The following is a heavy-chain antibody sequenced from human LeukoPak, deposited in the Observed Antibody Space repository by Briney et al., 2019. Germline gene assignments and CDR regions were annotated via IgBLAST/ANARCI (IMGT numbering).Heavy chain of an antibody. CDR3: ARPINYYFDY. CDR2: IFYSGST. Sequence: SETLSLTRTVSGGSISSSSYYWGWIRQPPGQGLEWIASIFYSGSTYYNPSLKSRVTISVDTPKNQFSLKLSSVTAADTAVYYCARPINYYFDYWGQGTLVIVSS. J-gene: IGHJ4*02. V-gene: IGHV4-39*01. D-gene: IGHD1-20*01. CDR1: GGSISSSSYY.